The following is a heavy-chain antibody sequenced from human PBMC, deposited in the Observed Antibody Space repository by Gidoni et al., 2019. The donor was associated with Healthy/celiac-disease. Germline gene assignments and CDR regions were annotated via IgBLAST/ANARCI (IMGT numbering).Heavy chain of an antibody. CDR1: VGPISSYY. V-gene: IGHV4-59*01. Sequence: VQLQDSGTGLLKPSETLSLTCTFSVGPISSYYWSWIRQPPGKGLEWIGYIYYRGSTNYNPSLKSRVTISVDTSKNQFSLKLSSVTAADTAVYYCARDRSGSGWDALFDYWGQGTLVTVSS. CDR3: ARDRSGSGWDALFDY. CDR2: IYYRGST. J-gene: IGHJ4*02. D-gene: IGHD6-19*01.